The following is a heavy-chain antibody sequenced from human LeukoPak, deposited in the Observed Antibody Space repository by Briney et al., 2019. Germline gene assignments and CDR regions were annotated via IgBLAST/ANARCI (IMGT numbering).Heavy chain of an antibody. CDR2: FVVGSGNT. Sequence: GASVKVSCKASGFTFTSSAMQWVRQARGQRLEWIGWFVVGSGNTNYAQKFQERVTITRDMSTSSAYMELSSLRSEDTAVYYCAADPNYGDYSRAFDIWGQGTMVTVSS. J-gene: IGHJ3*02. D-gene: IGHD4-17*01. CDR1: GFTFTSSA. CDR3: AADPNYGDYSRAFDI. V-gene: IGHV1-58*02.